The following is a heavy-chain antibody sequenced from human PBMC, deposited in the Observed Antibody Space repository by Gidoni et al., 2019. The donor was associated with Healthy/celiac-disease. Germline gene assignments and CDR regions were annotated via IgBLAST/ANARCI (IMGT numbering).Heavy chain of an antibody. CDR2: ISWNSGSI. V-gene: IGHV3-9*01. J-gene: IGHJ6*02. D-gene: IGHD6-6*01. CDR1: GFPFDDYA. CDR3: AKASISTGARVYYYYGMDV. Sequence: EVKLVESGGGLVQPGRSLRLSCAASGFPFDDYALPWVRQAPGKGLEWVSGISWNSGSIGYADSVKGRFTISRDNAKNSLYLQMNSLRAEDTALYYCAKASISTGARVYYYYGMDVWGQGTTVTVSS.